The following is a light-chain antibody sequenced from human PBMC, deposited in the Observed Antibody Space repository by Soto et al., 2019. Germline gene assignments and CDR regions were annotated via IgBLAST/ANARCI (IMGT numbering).Light chain of an antibody. CDR3: QQYYSTPRT. J-gene: IGKJ1*01. Sequence: DIVMTQSPDSLAVSLGERATINCKSSQSVLYSSNNKNYLAWYQQQPGQPPKLLIYWASTRESGVPDRFSGSGSGTEFTLTISSLQAEDVAVYYCQQYYSTPRTFGQGTKVEIK. CDR1: QSVLYSSNNKNY. CDR2: WAS. V-gene: IGKV4-1*01.